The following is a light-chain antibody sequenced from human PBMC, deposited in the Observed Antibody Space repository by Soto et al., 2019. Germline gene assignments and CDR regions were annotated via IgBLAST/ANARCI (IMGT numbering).Light chain of an antibody. CDR3: QQSYSTPPWT. CDR2: AAS. Sequence: DIQMTQSPSSLSASVGDRVTNTCRASQSISSYLNWYQRKPGKAPKLLIYAASSMQSGVPSRFSGSGSGTDFTLTISSLQPEDFATYYCQQSYSTPPWTFGQGTKVDIK. CDR1: QSISSY. V-gene: IGKV1-39*01. J-gene: IGKJ1*01.